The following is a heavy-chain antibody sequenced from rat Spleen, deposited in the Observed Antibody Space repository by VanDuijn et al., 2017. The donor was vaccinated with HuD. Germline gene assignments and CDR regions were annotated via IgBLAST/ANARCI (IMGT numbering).Heavy chain of an antibody. Sequence: EVQLVESGGGLVQPGRSLKFSCVASGFTFSDYNMAWVRQAPKKGLEWVATISYDGSSTYYRDSVKGRFTISRDNAKSTLYLQMDSLRSEDTATYYCAREAGIPFHYFDYWGQGVMVTVSS. V-gene: IGHV5-7*01. CDR1: GFTFSDYN. CDR2: ISYDGSST. D-gene: IGHD1-4*01. J-gene: IGHJ2*01. CDR3: AREAGIPFHYFDY.